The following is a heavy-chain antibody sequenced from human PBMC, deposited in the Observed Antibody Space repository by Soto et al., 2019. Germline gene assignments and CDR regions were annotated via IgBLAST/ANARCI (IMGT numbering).Heavy chain of an antibody. CDR2: IYYSGST. CDR3: AREPRIKIFGVPRYYYYGMDV. D-gene: IGHD3-3*01. Sequence: PSETLSLTCTVSGGSISSGGYYWSWIRQHPGKGLEWIGYIYYSGSTYYNPSLKSRVTISVDTSKNQFSLKLSSVTAADTAVYYCAREPRIKIFGVPRYYYYGMDVCGQGTKVTVYS. CDR1: GGSISSGGYY. J-gene: IGHJ6*02. V-gene: IGHV4-31*03.